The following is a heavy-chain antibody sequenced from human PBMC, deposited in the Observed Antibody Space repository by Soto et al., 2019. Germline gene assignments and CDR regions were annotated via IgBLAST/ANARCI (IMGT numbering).Heavy chain of an antibody. CDR2: IYYSGTT. J-gene: IGHJ5*02. Sequence: PSETLSLTCTVSGGSIINYYWSWIRQPPGKGLEWIGYIYYSGTTSYNPSLRSRVTISVDTSKNQFSLKLSSVTAADTAVYYCARGIQLCNWFDPWGQGTMVTVSS. V-gene: IGHV4-59*08. CDR1: GGSIINYY. CDR3: ARGIQLCNWFDP. D-gene: IGHD5-18*01.